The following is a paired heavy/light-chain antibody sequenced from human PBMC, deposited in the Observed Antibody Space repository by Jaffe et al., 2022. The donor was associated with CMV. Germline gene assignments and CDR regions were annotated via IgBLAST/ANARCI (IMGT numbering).Light chain of an antibody. CDR3: TQGTYWPWT. CDR1: QSLVHSDGNTY. V-gene: IGKV2-30*02. J-gene: IGKJ1*01. CDR2: KVS. Sequence: DVVMTQSPLSLPATLGQPASISCRSSQSLVHSDGNTYLSWFQQRPGQSPRRLIYKVSDRDSGVPDRFSASGSGTDFTLKISRVEAEDVGVYYCTQGTYWPWTFGQGTKVEIK.
Heavy chain of an antibody. CDR2: IKDDGSDK. V-gene: IGHV3-7*01. Sequence: EVQLVESGGDLVRPGGSLRLSCAASGLTFSSFWMTWVRQTPGKGLEWVAGIKDDGSDKYYVDSVKGRFTISRDNAKNSLYLQMNSLRAEDTAVYYCGRAVGHSADNWGPGTLVTVSS. CDR3: GRAVGHSADN. D-gene: IGHD3-10*01. J-gene: IGHJ4*02. CDR1: GLTFSSFW.